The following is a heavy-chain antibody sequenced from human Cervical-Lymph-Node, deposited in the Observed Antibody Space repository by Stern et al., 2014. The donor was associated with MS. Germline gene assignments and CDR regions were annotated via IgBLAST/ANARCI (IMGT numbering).Heavy chain of an antibody. CDR2: INSSGGRT. J-gene: IGHJ4*02. CDR3: ARGGDIWGRYRQYYFDY. D-gene: IGHD3-16*02. V-gene: IGHV3-23*04. Sequence: VQLVESGGGLVQPGGSLRLSCAASGFTFSSYAMTWVRQAPGKGLAWVSSINSSGGRTDNADSVKGRFTISRDNSKNTLFLQMNSLRDEDTAVYYCARGGDIWGRYRQYYFDYWGQGSLVTVSS. CDR1: GFTFSSYA.